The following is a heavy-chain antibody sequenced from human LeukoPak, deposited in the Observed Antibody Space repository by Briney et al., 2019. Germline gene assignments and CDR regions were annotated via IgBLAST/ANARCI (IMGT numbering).Heavy chain of an antibody. CDR1: GFTVSSNY. D-gene: IGHD4-17*01. J-gene: IGHJ4*02. CDR3: AKRHDYGEVQDY. Sequence: PGGSLRLSCAASGFTVSSNYMSWVRQAPGKGLEWVSVIYSIGTTFYADSVKGRFTISRDNSKNTLYLQMNSLRAEDTAVYYCAKRHDYGEVQDYWGQGTLVTVSS. CDR2: IYSIGTT. V-gene: IGHV3-66*03.